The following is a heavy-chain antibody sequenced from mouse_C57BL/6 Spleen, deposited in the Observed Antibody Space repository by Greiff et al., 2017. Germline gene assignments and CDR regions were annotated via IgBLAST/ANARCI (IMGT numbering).Heavy chain of an antibody. CDR1: GYSITSGYY. J-gene: IGHJ4*01. CDR2: ISYDGSN. V-gene: IGHV3-6*01. CDR3: ARGRWLLDAMDY. Sequence: VQLKESGPGLVKPSQSLSLTCSVTGYSITSGYYWNWIRQFPGNKLEWMGYISYDGSNNYNPSLKNRISITRDTSKNQFFLKLNSVTTEDTATYYCARGRWLLDAMDYWGQGTSVTVSS. D-gene: IGHD2-3*01.